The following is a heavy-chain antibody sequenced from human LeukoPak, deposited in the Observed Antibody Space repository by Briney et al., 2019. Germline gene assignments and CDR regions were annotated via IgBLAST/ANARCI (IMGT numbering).Heavy chain of an antibody. V-gene: IGHV4-59*08. Sequence: SETLSLTCTVSGGSISSYYWSWIRQPPGKGLEWIGYIYYSGSTNYNPSLKSRVTISVDTSKNQFSLKLSSVTAADTAVYYCASSGELFLDYWGQGTLVTVSS. CDR1: GGSISSYY. D-gene: IGHD3-10*01. CDR2: IYYSGST. CDR3: ASSGELFLDY. J-gene: IGHJ4*02.